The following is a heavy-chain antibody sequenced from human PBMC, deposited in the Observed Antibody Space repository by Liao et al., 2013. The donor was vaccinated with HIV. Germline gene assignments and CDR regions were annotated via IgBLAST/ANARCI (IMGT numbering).Heavy chain of an antibody. V-gene: IGHV4-59*12. D-gene: IGHD4-23*01. Sequence: QVQLQESGPGLVKPSETLSLTCTVSGGSISSYQWTWIRQPPGKGLEWIGHVYYSGSTNYNSSLKSRVTISADTSKNQFSLKVTYVTAADTAVYYCARGGGGKGFDSWGQGILVIVSS. CDR2: VYYSGST. CDR1: GGSISSYQ. CDR3: ARGGGGKGFDS. J-gene: IGHJ4*02.